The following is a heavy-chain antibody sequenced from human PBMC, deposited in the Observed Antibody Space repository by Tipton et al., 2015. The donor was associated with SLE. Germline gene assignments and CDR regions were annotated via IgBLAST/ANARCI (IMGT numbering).Heavy chain of an antibody. Sequence: TLSLTCAIYSGSFGGYHWSWIRQSPGKGLEWIGEINYSGDTNYNPSLKSRVTISVATSKNQLSLKLSSVTAADTAVYYCARGVAHYYDSGSFDIWGQGTMVTVSS. V-gene: IGHV4-34*01. CDR1: SGSFGGYH. CDR3: ARGVAHYYDSGSFDI. J-gene: IGHJ3*02. D-gene: IGHD3-22*01. CDR2: INYSGDT.